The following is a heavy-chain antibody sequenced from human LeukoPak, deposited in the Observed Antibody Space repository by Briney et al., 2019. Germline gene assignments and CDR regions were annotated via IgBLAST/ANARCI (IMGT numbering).Heavy chain of an antibody. CDR2: IYYSGST. Sequence: SETLSLTCTVSGGSISSSSYYWGWIRQPPGKGLEWIGSIYYSGSTYYNPSLKSRVTISVDTSKNQFSLKLSSVTAADTAVYYCARDPTYYDILTGSCWGQGTLVTVSS. J-gene: IGHJ4*02. V-gene: IGHV4-39*07. CDR1: GGSISSSSYY. D-gene: IGHD3-9*01. CDR3: ARDPTYYDILTGSC.